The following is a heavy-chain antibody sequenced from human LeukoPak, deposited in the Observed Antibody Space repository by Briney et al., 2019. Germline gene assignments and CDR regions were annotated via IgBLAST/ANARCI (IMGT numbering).Heavy chain of an antibody. D-gene: IGHD3-10*01. CDR1: GGSFSGYY. Sequence: SETLSLTCAVYGGSFSGYYWGWIRQPPGKGLEWIGSIYYSESTYQNPSLKSRVTISVDTSKNQFSLKLSSVTAADTAVYYCARDGLYYYGSGLSYFDYWGQGTLVTVSS. CDR2: IYYSEST. CDR3: ARDGLYYYGSGLSYFDY. V-gene: IGHV4-34*01. J-gene: IGHJ4*02.